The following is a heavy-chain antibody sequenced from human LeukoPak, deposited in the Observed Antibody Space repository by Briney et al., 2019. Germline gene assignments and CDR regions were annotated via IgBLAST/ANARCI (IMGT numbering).Heavy chain of an antibody. CDR3: AKDRGLVGATPSNFDY. J-gene: IGHJ4*02. V-gene: IGHV3-23*01. Sequence: GGSLRLSCAASGFTFSNYAMNWVRQAPGKGLEWVSGISGSGGRIYNADSVKGRFTISRDNSKNMVYMQMNSLRAEDTAVYYCAKDRGLVGATPSNFDYWGQGTLVTVSS. CDR1: GFTFSNYA. CDR2: ISGSGGRI. D-gene: IGHD1-26*01.